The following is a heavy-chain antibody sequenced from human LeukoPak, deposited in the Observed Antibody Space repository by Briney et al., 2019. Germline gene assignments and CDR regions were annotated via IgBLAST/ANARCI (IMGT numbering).Heavy chain of an antibody. J-gene: IGHJ5*02. V-gene: IGHV4-34*01. Sequence: SETLSLTCAVYGASFSDYYWSWIRHSPTKGLEWIGEVNHSGSAEYNPSLKSRVTISADKSKNQFFLRLSPVAAADSGVYYCARERASNNHDNWFDPWGQGTLVTVSS. CDR2: VNHSGSA. CDR1: GASFSDYY. CDR3: ARERASNNHDNWFDP.